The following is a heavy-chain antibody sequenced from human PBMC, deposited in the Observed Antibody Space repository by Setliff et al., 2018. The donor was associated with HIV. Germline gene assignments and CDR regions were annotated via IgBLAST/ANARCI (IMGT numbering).Heavy chain of an antibody. CDR2: INPNSGGT. CDR3: ATGRDSSGYYFLADY. CDR1: GYTFTGYH. J-gene: IGHJ4*02. D-gene: IGHD3-22*01. V-gene: IGHV1-2*02. Sequence: ASVKVSCKTSGYTFTGYHMHWVRQAPGQGLEWMGWINPNSGGTIYAQKFQDRVTMTRDTSSSTAYMELSRLRSDDTAVYYCATGRDSSGYYFLADYWGRGTQVTVSS.